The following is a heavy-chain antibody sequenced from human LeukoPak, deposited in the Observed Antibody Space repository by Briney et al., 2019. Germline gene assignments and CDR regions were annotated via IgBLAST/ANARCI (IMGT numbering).Heavy chain of an antibody. J-gene: IGHJ2*01. CDR2: IYYSGST. Sequence: SETQSLTCTVSGGSISSYYWSWIRQPPGKGLEWIGYIYYSGSTNYNPSLKGRVTISVDTSKNQFSLKLSSVTAADTAVYYCARNYGSGSYPDFYWYFDLWGRGTLVTVSS. CDR1: GGSISSYY. CDR3: ARNYGSGSYPDFYWYFDL. D-gene: IGHD3-10*01. V-gene: IGHV4-59*01.